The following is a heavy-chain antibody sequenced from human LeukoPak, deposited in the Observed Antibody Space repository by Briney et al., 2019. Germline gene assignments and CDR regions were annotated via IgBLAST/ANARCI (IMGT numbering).Heavy chain of an antibody. D-gene: IGHD3-22*01. CDR1: GFTFDDYA. J-gene: IGHJ3*02. Sequence: GRSLRLSCAASGFTFDDYAMHWVRQAPGKGLEWVSGISWNSGSIGYADSVKGRFTISRDNAKNSLYLQMNSLRAEDMALYYCAKDYDSSGKGAFDIWGQGTMVTVSS. CDR3: AKDYDSSGKGAFDI. CDR2: ISWNSGSI. V-gene: IGHV3-9*03.